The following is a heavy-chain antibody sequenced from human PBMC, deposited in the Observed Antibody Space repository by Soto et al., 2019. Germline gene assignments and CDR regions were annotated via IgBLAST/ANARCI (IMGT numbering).Heavy chain of an antibody. CDR1: GFTFSTYW. CDR2: IKSDGSSP. Sequence: EVQLVESGGGLVQPGGSLRLSCAASGFTFSTYWMHWVRQAPGRGLVWVSRIKSDGSSPSYADSVEGRFTISRDNTKNTLYQQMNNLRAEDTAVYYCARDRAYGMDVWGQGTTVTVSS. J-gene: IGHJ6*02. CDR3: ARDRAYGMDV. V-gene: IGHV3-74*01.